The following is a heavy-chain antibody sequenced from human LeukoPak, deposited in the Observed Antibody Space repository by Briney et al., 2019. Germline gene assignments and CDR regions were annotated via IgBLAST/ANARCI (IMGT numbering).Heavy chain of an antibody. D-gene: IGHD2-15*01. V-gene: IGHV4-4*07. J-gene: IGHJ4*02. Sequence: SETLSLTCTVSGGSISSYYWSWIRQPAGKGLEWIGRIYTSGSTNYNPSLKSRVTISVDTSKNQVSVRLHSVTAAYTAVYYCSRAYCSGRSCYSDYWGQGTLVTVSP. CDR1: GGSISSYY. CDR3: SRAYCSGRSCYSDY. CDR2: IYTSGST.